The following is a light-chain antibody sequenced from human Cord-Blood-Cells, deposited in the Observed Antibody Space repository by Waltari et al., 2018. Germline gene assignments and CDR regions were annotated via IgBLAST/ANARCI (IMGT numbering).Light chain of an antibody. CDR2: DVS. J-gene: IGLJ1*01. Sequence: QSALTQPRSVSGSPGQSVTISCTGTSSDVGGDNYVSWYQQHPGKAPKLMIYDVSKRPSGVPDRFSGSKSGNTASLTISGLQAEDEDDYYCCSYAGSYTYVFGTGTKVTVL. CDR1: SSDVGGDNY. V-gene: IGLV2-11*01. CDR3: CSYAGSYTYV.